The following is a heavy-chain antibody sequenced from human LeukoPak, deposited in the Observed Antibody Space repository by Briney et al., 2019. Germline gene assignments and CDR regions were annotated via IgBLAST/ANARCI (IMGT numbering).Heavy chain of an antibody. D-gene: IGHD3-3*01. Sequence: GSLRLSCAASGFTFSSYAMSWVRQAPGKGLEWVSAISGSGGSTYYADSVKGRFTISRDDSKNTLYLQMNSLRAEDTAVYYRAKGPPYYDFWSGYYYIGDYWGQGTLVTVSS. CDR2: ISGSGGST. V-gene: IGHV3-23*01. CDR3: AKGPPYYDFWSGYYYIGDY. CDR1: GFTFSSYA. J-gene: IGHJ4*02.